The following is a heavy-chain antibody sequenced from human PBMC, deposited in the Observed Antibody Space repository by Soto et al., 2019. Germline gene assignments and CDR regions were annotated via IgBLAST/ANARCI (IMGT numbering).Heavy chain of an antibody. D-gene: IGHD2-21*01. V-gene: IGHV1-69*02. Sequence: QVQVVQSGAEVKKPESSVKDSCKPSGGTFNTYTVNWVRLAPGHGLEWMGRFIPILDMANYAQKFQDRVTITADRSTFTACMELNSLTSDDTAVYYCAITYCRDNSCPRDFDFWGPGTRVTVSS. CDR1: GGTFNTYT. CDR2: FIPILDMA. J-gene: IGHJ4*02. CDR3: AITYCRDNSCPRDFDF.